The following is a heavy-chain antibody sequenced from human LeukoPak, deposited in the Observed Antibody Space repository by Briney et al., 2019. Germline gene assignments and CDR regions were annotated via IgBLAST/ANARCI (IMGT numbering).Heavy chain of an antibody. D-gene: IGHD3-10*01. CDR2: ISSSGSNI. CDR3: ARGGITLVPP. Sequence: PGGSLRLFCAASGFALSIYEMNWVRQPPGKALECVSYISSSGSNIYYAGSVKGRFTISRDNAKNSLYLQMNSLRAEDTAVYYCARGGITLVPPWGQGTLVTVSS. J-gene: IGHJ5*02. V-gene: IGHV3-48*03. CDR1: GFALSIYE.